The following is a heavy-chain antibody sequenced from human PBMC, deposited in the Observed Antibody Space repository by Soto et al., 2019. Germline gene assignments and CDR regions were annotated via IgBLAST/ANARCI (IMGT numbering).Heavy chain of an antibody. CDR1: GYTFTSYA. J-gene: IGHJ6*02. CDR2: INAGNGNT. CDR3: ARSVVRGVITGMDV. Sequence: ASVKVSCKASGYTFTSYAMHWVRQAPGQRLEWMGWINAGNGNTKYSQKFQGRVTITRDTSASTAYMELSSLRSEDTAVYYCARSVVRGVITGMDVWGQGTTVTVSS. D-gene: IGHD3-10*01. V-gene: IGHV1-3*01.